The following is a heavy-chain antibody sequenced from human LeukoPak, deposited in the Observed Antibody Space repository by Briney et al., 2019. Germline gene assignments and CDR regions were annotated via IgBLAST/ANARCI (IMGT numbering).Heavy chain of an antibody. CDR1: GGSISSSSYY. Sequence: SESLSLTCTVSGGSISSSSYYWGWIRQPPGQGLVWIGRIYYSGSTYYNPSLKSRVTISVDTSKTQFSLKLSSVTAADTAVYYCARHPLDSSSKNWFDPWGQGTLVTVSS. D-gene: IGHD6-13*01. J-gene: IGHJ5*02. CDR3: ARHPLDSSSKNWFDP. V-gene: IGHV4-39*01. CDR2: IYYSGST.